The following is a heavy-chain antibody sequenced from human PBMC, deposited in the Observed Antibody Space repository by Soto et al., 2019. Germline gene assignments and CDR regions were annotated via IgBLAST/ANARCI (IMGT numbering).Heavy chain of an antibody. Sequence: QIQLVESGGAMVQPGRSLRLSCAASGFTFESYAMHWVRQAPGKGLEWVALIWYDGTKKYYVDSVEGRFIVSRDNSENTLHLQMNSLRADDTAVYYCARALSRSGGPMFYWGQGTLVTVSS. CDR3: ARALSRSGGPMFY. D-gene: IGHD3-10*02. V-gene: IGHV3-33*01. J-gene: IGHJ4*02. CDR2: IWYDGTKK. CDR1: GFTFESYA.